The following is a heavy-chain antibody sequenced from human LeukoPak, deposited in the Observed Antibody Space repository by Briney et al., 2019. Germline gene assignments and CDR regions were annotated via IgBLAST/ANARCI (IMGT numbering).Heavy chain of an antibody. CDR1: GYTFTGYY. CDR3: AREGGDYYYYYMDV. V-gene: IGHV1-2*02. J-gene: IGHJ6*03. Sequence: ASVKVSCKASGYTFTGYYMHWARQAPGQGLEWMGWINPNSGGTNYAQKFQGRVTMTRDTSISTAYMELSRLRSDDTAVYYCAREGGDYYYYYMDVWGKGTTVTVSS. CDR2: INPNSGGT.